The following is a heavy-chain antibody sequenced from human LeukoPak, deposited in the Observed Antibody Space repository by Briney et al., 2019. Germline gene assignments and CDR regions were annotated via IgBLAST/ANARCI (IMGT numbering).Heavy chain of an antibody. Sequence: SETLSLTCAVYGGSFSGYYWSWIRQPPGKGLEWIGEINHSGSTNYNPSLKSRVTISVDTSKNQFSLKLSSVTAADTAVYYCASKSTGYFDWLLPIEGYYYMDVWGKGTTVTVSS. J-gene: IGHJ6*03. V-gene: IGHV4-34*01. CDR2: INHSGST. CDR3: ASKSTGYFDWLLPIEGYYYMDV. CDR1: GGSFSGYY. D-gene: IGHD3-9*01.